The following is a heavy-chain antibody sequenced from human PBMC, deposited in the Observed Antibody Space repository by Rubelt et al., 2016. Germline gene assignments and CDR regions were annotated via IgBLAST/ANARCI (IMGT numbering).Heavy chain of an antibody. CDR2: VSGSGGIT. J-gene: IGHJ4*02. CDR3: AKEGSIADDY. Sequence: GGSLRLSCAASGLTFSIYAMNWVRQAPGKGLEWVSVVSGSGGITYYADSVKGRCTISRDNSKNTLYLQMNSLRAEDTAVYYCAKEGSIADDYWGQGTLVTVSS. V-gene: IGHV3-23*01. D-gene: IGHD6-6*01. CDR1: GLTFSIYA.